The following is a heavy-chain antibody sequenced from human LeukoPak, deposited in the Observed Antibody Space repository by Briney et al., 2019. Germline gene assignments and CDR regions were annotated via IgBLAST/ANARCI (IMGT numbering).Heavy chain of an antibody. Sequence: MSSETLSLTCTVSGYSISSGYYWGWIRQPPGKGLEWIGSIYHSGSTYYNPSLKSRVTISVDTSKNQFSLKLSSVTAADTAVYYCAIAVDIVATIRGVEFDYWGQGTLVTVSS. CDR1: GYSISSGYY. CDR2: IYHSGST. V-gene: IGHV4-38-2*02. J-gene: IGHJ4*02. CDR3: AIAVDIVATIRGVEFDY. D-gene: IGHD5-12*01.